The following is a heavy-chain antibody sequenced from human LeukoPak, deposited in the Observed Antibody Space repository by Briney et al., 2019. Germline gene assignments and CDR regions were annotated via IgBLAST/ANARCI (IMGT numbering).Heavy chain of an antibody. CDR2: IIPIFGTA. Sequence: ASVKVSCKASGYTFTSYDINWVRQATGQGLEWMGGIIPIFGTANYAQKFQGRVTITADESTSTAYMELRSLRSDDTAVYYCARRSGSGFDYWGQGTLVTVSS. J-gene: IGHJ4*02. CDR1: GYTFTSYD. CDR3: ARRSGSGFDY. D-gene: IGHD6-19*01. V-gene: IGHV1-69*13.